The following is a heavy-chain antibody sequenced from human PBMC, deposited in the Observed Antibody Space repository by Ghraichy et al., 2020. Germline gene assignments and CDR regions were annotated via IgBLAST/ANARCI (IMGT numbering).Heavy chain of an antibody. D-gene: IGHD6-19*01. CDR2: IYFSGNI. Sequence: ESLNISCTVSGDSMSPYYWSWIRQSPGKGLEWIGYIYFSGNIMYNPSLESRVTISVDTSNNQFYLQLYSMTAEDTAVYYCARHRLREKNTDGWLIDLWGQGSLVTVSS. J-gene: IGHJ5*02. CDR1: GDSMSPYY. V-gene: IGHV4-59*08. CDR3: ARHRLREKNTDGWLIDL.